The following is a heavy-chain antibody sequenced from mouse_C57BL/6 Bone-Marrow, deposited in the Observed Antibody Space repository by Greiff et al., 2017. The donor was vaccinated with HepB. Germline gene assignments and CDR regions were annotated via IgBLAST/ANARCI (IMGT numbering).Heavy chain of an antibody. CDR1: GFNIKNTY. J-gene: IGHJ1*03. D-gene: IGHD2-3*01. CDR3: ARSGYSLYWYFDG. CDR2: IDPANGNT. V-gene: IGHV14-3*01. Sequence: VHVKQSVAELVRPGASVKLSCTASGFNIKNTYMHWVKQRPEQGLEWIGRIDPANGNTKYAPKFQGKATITADTSSNTAYLQLSSLTSEDTAIYYCARSGYSLYWYFDGWGTGTTVTVSS.